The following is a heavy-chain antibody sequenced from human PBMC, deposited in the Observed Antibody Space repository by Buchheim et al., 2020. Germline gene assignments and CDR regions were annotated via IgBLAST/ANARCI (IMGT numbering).Heavy chain of an antibody. V-gene: IGHV4-39*01. D-gene: IGHD2-2*02. CDR2: MYYSGG. CDR1: GGSISSSHYY. Sequence: QLQLQESGPGLVKPSETLSLTCTVSGGSISSSHYYWGWVRQPPGKGLEWIGSMYYSGGSYNPSLKSRVTISLDMSKNQFSLKLTSVTASDTAVYYCARHAPVTAAIAWFDPWGQGTL. J-gene: IGHJ5*02. CDR3: ARHAPVTAAIAWFDP.